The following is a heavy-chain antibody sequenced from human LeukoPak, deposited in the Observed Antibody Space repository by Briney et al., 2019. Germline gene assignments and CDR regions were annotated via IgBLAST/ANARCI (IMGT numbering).Heavy chain of an antibody. CDR2: IYHSGSA. J-gene: IGHJ4*02. D-gene: IGHD1-26*01. CDR3: ARDPLDLSVGATTGSFDY. V-gene: IGHV4-4*03. CDR1: GGSISSSNW. Sequence: PGTLSLTCAVSGGSISSSNWWSWVRQPPGKGLEWIGEIYHSGSANYNPSLKSRVTISVDKSKNQFSLKLSSVTAADTAVYYCARDPLDLSVGATTGSFDYWGQGTLVTVSS.